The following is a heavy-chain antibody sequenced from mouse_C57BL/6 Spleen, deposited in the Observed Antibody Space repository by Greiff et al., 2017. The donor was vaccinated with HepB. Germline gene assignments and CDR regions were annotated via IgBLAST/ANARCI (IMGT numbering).Heavy chain of an antibody. V-gene: IGHV3-6*01. CDR2: ISYDGSN. CDR3: ANLYYDYDVRFAY. D-gene: IGHD2-4*01. Sequence: EVQLQQSGPGLVKPSQSLSLTCSVTGYSITSGYYWYWIRQFPGNKLEWMGYISYDGSNNYNPSLKKRISITRDTSKNQFSLKLNSVTTEDTATYYCANLYYDYDVRFAYWGQGTLVTVSA. CDR1: GYSITSGYY. J-gene: IGHJ3*01.